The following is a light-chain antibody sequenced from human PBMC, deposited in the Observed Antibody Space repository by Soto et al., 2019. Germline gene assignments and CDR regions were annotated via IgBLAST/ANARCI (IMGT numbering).Light chain of an antibody. Sequence: IQLTHSPSAPSAYIEAILTITCRASQESTKYLAWYKQKPGKAPKLLRYDAYTLHSGVPQRFSAGGYGTHITLTVSGLQPEDFSNYYCQKLISYPWTFGGGSKVDIK. CDR2: DAY. CDR1: QESTKY. V-gene: IGKV1-9*01. J-gene: IGKJ4*01. CDR3: QKLISYPWT.